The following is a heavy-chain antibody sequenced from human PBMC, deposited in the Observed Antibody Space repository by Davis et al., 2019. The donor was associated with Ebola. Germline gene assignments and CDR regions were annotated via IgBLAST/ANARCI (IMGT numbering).Heavy chain of an antibody. Sequence: MPSETLSLTCTVSGGSINSYFWGWIRQPPGEGLEWIGYIYYSGGTNYDYNPSLKSRVAISIDRSKNQFSLQLRSVTAADTAVYYCARLLMVRGSNWFDPWGPGTLVTVSS. D-gene: IGHD3-10*01. CDR2: IYYSGGT. J-gene: IGHJ5*02. V-gene: IGHV4-59*01. CDR1: GGSINSYF. CDR3: ARLLMVRGSNWFDP.